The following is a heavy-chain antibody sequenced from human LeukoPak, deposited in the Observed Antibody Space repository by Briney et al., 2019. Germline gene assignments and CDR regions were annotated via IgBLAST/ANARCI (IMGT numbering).Heavy chain of an antibody. CDR2: IYTSGST. D-gene: IGHD3-3*01. V-gene: IGHV4-4*07. CDR1: GGSISSHY. J-gene: IGHJ4*02. CDR3: ARERTPIFGQRYLGYYFDY. Sequence: SETLSLTCXVSGGSISSHYWSWIRQPAGKGLEWIGRIYTSGSTNYNPSLKSRVTMSVDTSKNQFSLKLSSVTAADTAVYYCARERTPIFGQRYLGYYFDYWGQGTLVTVSS.